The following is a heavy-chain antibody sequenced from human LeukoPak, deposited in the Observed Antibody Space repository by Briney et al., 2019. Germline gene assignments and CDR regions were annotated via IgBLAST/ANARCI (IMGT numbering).Heavy chain of an antibody. CDR3: ARDQREYGMDV. Sequence: ASVKVSCKASGYTFNQYGISWVRQAPGQGLEWMGWISAYNGHTDYAQKLQGRVTMTTDTPTTTVYMELRSLRSDDTAVYYCARDQREYGMDVWGHGTTVTVSS. CDR2: ISAYNGHT. J-gene: IGHJ6*02. V-gene: IGHV1-18*01. CDR1: GYTFNQYG.